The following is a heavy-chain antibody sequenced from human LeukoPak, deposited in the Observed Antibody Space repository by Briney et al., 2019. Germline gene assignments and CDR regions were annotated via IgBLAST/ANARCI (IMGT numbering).Heavy chain of an antibody. V-gene: IGHV1-24*01. CDR1: GYTLTELS. Sequence: ASVKVSRKVSGYTLTELSMHWVRQAPGKGLEWMGGFDPEDGETIYAQKFQGRVTMTEDTSTDTAYMELSSLRSEDTAVYYCATGLPDFWSGYYRKAFDIWGQGTMVTVSS. J-gene: IGHJ3*02. CDR2: FDPEDGET. CDR3: ATGLPDFWSGYYRKAFDI. D-gene: IGHD3-3*01.